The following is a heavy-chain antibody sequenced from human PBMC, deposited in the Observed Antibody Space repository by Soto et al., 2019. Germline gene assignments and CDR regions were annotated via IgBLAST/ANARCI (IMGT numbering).Heavy chain of an antibody. Sequence: QVQLVESGGGVVQPRWSLRLSCVTSGFTFSDYAMHWVRQAPGKGLEWVAVIRPDGSNRYYADSVKGRFTISRDISKNTLYLQMSSLRADDTAVYFCARVGRPQHLLTGFDNWGQGTLVTVSS. D-gene: IGHD3-16*01. CDR3: ARVGRPQHLLTGFDN. J-gene: IGHJ5*02. CDR2: IRPDGSNR. V-gene: IGHV3-33*01. CDR1: GFTFSDYA.